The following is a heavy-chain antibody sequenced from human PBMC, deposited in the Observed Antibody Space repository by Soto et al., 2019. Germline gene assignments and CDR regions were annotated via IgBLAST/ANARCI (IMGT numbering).Heavy chain of an antibody. Sequence: QVQVVQSGAEVKKPGASVKVSCKASGNTFSDSYIHWVRQAPGQGLEWMGIINPGGDTTTYAQKLQGRVTMTMDTSTSTVYMELRSLTSEDTAVYYCVRGGLWCYLKDWGQGTLVTVSS. CDR2: INPGGDTT. V-gene: IGHV1-46*03. CDR3: VRGGLWCYLKD. J-gene: IGHJ4*02. D-gene: IGHD3-16*01. CDR1: GNTFSDSY.